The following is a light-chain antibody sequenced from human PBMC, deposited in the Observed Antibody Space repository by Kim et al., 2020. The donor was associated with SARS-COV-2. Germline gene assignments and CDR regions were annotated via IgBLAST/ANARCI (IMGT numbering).Light chain of an antibody. CDR2: EVT. CDR3: GSYISSSDLYV. CDR1: SSDVGAYDF. V-gene: IGLV2-14*01. J-gene: IGLJ1*01. Sequence: QSIASSCTGTSSDVGAYDFVSWYQQHPGKAPKLMMYEVTRRPSGVSNRFSGSKSGNTESLIISWLQAEDEADYFCGSYISSSDLYVFGSGTKVTVL.